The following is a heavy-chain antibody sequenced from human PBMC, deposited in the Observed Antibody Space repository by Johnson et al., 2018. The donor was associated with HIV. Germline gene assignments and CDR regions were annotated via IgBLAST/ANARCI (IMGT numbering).Heavy chain of an antibody. J-gene: IGHJ3*02. V-gene: IGHV3-11*04. CDR3: ARAEAPYSTSRAFDI. CDR1: GFTFSDYY. Sequence: QVQLVESGGGLVQPGGSLRLSCAASGFTFSDYYMSWIRQAPGKGLEWVSYIGSSGSTIYYADSVKGRFIISRDHAKNSLYLQMNSLRPEDTAVYYCARAEAPYSTSRAFDIWGQGTMVTVSS. D-gene: IGHD6-6*01. CDR2: IGSSGSTI.